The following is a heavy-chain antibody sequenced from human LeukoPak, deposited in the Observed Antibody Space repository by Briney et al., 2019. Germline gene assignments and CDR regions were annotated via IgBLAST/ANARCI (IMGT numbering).Heavy chain of an antibody. V-gene: IGHV4-31*03. CDR2: IYYSGST. CDR1: GGSISSGGYY. D-gene: IGHD3-22*01. J-gene: IGHJ5*02. Sequence: PSQTLSLTCTVSGGSISSGGYYWSWIRQHPGKGLEWIGYIYYSGSTYYNPPLKSRVTISVDTSKNQFSLKLSSVTAADTAVYYCARGVDRYWFDPWGQGTLVTVSS. CDR3: ARGVDRYWFDP.